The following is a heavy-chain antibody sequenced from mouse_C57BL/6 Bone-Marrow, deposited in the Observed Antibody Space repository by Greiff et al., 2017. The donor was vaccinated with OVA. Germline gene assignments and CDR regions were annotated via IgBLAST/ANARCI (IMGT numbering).Heavy chain of an antibody. V-gene: IGHV1-55*01. Sequence: QVQLQQPGAELVKPGASVKMSCKASGYTFTSYWITWVKQRPGQGLEWIGDIYPGSGSTNYNEKFKSKATLTVDTSSSTAYMQLSSLTSEDSAVYYGARLYSNYVDFDYWGQGTTLTVSS. J-gene: IGHJ2*01. CDR2: IYPGSGST. CDR1: GYTFTSYW. CDR3: ARLYSNYVDFDY. D-gene: IGHD2-5*01.